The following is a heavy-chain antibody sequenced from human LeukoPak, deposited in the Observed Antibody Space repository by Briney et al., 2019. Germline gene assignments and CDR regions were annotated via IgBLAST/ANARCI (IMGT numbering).Heavy chain of an antibody. V-gene: IGHV3-21*01. J-gene: IGHJ4*02. D-gene: IGHD2-21*02. CDR3: ARTAQYCGGDCSLDY. Sequence: GGSLRLSCAASGFTFSSYSMSWVRQAPGKGLEWVSSISSSSSYIYYADSVKGRFTISRDNAKNSLYLQMNSLRAEDTAVYYCARTAQYCGGDCSLDYWGQGTLVTVSS. CDR1: GFTFSSYS. CDR2: ISSSSSYI.